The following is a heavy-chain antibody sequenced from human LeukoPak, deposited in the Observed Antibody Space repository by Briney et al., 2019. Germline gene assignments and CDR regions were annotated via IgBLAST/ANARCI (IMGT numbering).Heavy chain of an antibody. CDR1: GHTSTSFD. V-gene: IGHV1-8*01. CDR2: MNPNSGNT. J-gene: IGHJ4*02. D-gene: IGHD6-19*01. Sequence: GASVKPSCNASGHTSTSFDINWGPRSTGLWLEWMGWMNPNSGNTGYAQKFQGRVTMTRNTSISTAYMELSSLRSEDTAVYYCARGKWLANWGQGTLVTVSS. CDR3: ARGKWLAN.